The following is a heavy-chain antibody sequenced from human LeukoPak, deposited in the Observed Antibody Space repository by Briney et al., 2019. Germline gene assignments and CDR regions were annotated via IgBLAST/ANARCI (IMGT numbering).Heavy chain of an antibody. D-gene: IGHD2-15*01. CDR2: ISYDGSNK. Sequence: GGSLRLSCAASGFTFSSYGMHWVRQAPGKGLDWVAVISYDGSNKYYAHSVKGRFTISRDDSKNTLYLQMNSLRAEDTAVYYCAKEGPRYCSGGSCYYLDYWGQGTLVTVSS. CDR3: AKEGPRYCSGGSCYYLDY. CDR1: GFTFSSYG. V-gene: IGHV3-30*18. J-gene: IGHJ4*02.